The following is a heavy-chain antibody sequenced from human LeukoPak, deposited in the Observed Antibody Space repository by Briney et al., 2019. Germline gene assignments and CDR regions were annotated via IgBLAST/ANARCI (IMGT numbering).Heavy chain of an antibody. V-gene: IGHV4-4*07. CDR3: ACDTWEGSGSYWAD. CDR2: IYSSGIT. CDR1: GGSISSYY. Sequence: SETLSLTCSVSGGSISSYYWSWMRRPAGKGLEWIGRIYSSGITNYSPSLKSRVTMSVDTSKNQFSLKLTSVTAADTAVHYCACDTWEGSGSYWADWGQGTLVTVSS. J-gene: IGHJ4*02. D-gene: IGHD3-10*01.